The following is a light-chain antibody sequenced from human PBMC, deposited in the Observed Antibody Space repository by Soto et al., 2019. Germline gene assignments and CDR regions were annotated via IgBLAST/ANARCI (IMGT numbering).Light chain of an antibody. V-gene: IGLV2-23*01. J-gene: IGLJ2*01. CDR1: SSDVGTYNL. CDR3: CSFARGSTLI. Sequence: QSVLTQPASVSGSPGQSITISCPGTSSDVGTYNLVSWYQQHPGKAPKLIIYEGTKRPSGAPNRFSGSKSGNTASLTISGLQAEDEADYYCCSFARGSTLIFGGGTKLTVL. CDR2: EGT.